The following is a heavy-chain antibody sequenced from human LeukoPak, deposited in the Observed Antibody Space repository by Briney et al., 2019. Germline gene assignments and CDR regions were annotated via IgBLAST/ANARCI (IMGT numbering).Heavy chain of an antibody. CDR2: IYSSEST. CDR3: AGTATNGGAFDI. Sequence: SQTLSLTCTVSGDSTSSGSYYWSWIRQPAGKGLEWIGRIYSSESTNYNPSLKSRVTISSDTSKNQFSLKLSSVTGADTAVYYCAGTATNGGAFDIWGQGTMVTVSS. J-gene: IGHJ3*02. V-gene: IGHV4-61*02. CDR1: GDSTSSGSYY. D-gene: IGHD2-8*01.